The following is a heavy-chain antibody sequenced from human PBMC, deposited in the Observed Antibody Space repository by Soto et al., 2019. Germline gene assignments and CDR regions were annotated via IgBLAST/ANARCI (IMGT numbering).Heavy chain of an antibody. CDR2: ASGSGHTT. CDR1: GFSFSTYT. J-gene: IGHJ4*02. Sequence: EVRLLESGGGLVQPGGSLRLSCAASGFSFSTYTMSWVRQAPGKGLEWVSAASGSGHTTYHADSVKGRFIISRDNFKNTLYLQMNSLRVEDTAVYYCAKDGGYWGQGTLVSVSS. D-gene: IGHD3-3*01. V-gene: IGHV3-23*01. CDR3: AKDGGY.